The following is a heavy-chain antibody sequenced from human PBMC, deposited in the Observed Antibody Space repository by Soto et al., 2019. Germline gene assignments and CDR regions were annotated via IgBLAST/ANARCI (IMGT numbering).Heavy chain of an antibody. J-gene: IGHJ2*01. Sequence: QVQLVQSGAEVKKPGASVKVSCKASGYTFTSYAMHWVRQAPGQRLEWMGWINAGNGNTKYSQKFQGRVTLAGDTSERRAYREGGTGRSEGGVVFCWAGEGGYGSGGSCYSFPRYAPGGRGPQVPVPS. D-gene: IGHD2-15*01. CDR3: AGEGGYGSGGSCYSFPRYAP. CDR1: GYTFTSYA. CDR2: INAGNGNT. V-gene: IGHV1-3*01.